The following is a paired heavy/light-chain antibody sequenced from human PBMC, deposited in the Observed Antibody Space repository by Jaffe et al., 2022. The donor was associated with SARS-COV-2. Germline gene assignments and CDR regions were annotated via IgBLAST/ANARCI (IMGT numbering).Heavy chain of an antibody. CDR2: ITWNSNRI. CDR1: GFSFDGYA. D-gene: IGHD3-10*01. V-gene: IGHV3-9*01. Sequence: EVQLVESGGGLVQPGRSLILSCVASGFSFDGYAMHWVRQAPGKGLEWVSGITWNSNRIAYADSVKGRFTISRDNAKNSLYLQMNSLRAEDTALYYCAKDKGKFEELMLGWGQGTLVTVSS. J-gene: IGHJ4*02. CDR3: AKDKGKFEELMLG.
Light chain of an antibody. Sequence: DIQMTQSPSSVSASVGDRVTITCRASQDISTWLAWYQQKPGKAPKLLIYAASGLQSGVPSRFSGSGSGTDFALTISSLQPEDFATYYCQQANRFPFTFGPGTKVDVK. J-gene: IGKJ3*01. V-gene: IGKV1D-12*01. CDR3: QQANRFPFT. CDR1: QDISTW. CDR2: AAS.